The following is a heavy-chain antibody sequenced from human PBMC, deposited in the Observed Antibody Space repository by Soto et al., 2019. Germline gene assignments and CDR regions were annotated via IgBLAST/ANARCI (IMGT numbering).Heavy chain of an antibody. CDR3: AREIYYDSSGYYYYYYGMDV. V-gene: IGHV1-69*04. CDR1: GGTFSSYT. Sequence: SVKVSCKASGGTFSSYTISWVRQAPGQGLEWMGRIIPILGIANYAQKFQGRVTITADKSTSTAYMELSSLRSGDTAVYYCAREIYYDSSGYYYYYYGMDVWGQGTTVTVSS. J-gene: IGHJ6*02. D-gene: IGHD3-22*01. CDR2: IIPILGIA.